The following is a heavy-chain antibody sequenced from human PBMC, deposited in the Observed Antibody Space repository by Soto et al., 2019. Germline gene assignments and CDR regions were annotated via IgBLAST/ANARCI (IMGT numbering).Heavy chain of an antibody. CDR1: GGSISSYY. CDR2: IYYSGST. D-gene: IGHD6-13*01. V-gene: IGHV4-59*01. Sequence: SETLSLTCTVSGGSISSYYWSWIRQPPGKGLEWIGYIYYSGSTNYNPSLKSRVTISVDTSKNQFSLKLSSVTAADTAVYYCARGGIEADGPGEFDYWGQGTLVTVSS. J-gene: IGHJ4*02. CDR3: ARGGIEADGPGEFDY.